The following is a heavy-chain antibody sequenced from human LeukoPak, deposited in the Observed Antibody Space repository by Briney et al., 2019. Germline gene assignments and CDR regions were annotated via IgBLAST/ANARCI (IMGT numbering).Heavy chain of an antibody. CDR2: IYSGSSST. CDR1: GFTFSTYT. J-gene: IGHJ4*02. V-gene: IGHV3-NL1*01. CDR3: ARVGSGWYDFDY. D-gene: IGHD6-19*01. Sequence: SGGSLRLSCAASGFTFSTYTMNWVRQAPGKGLEWVSVIYSGSSSTYYTDSVKGRFTISRHNSKNTLYLQMNSLRAEDTAVYYCARVGSGWYDFDYWGQGTLVTVSS.